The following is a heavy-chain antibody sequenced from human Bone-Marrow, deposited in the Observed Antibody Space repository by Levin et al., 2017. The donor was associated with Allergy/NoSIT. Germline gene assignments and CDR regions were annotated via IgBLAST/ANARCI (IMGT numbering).Heavy chain of an antibody. CDR3: ERGLVTDYYFYYGMDV. Sequence: ASVKVSCKASGGTFSSHAISWVRQAPGQGLEGMGWISTFNGNTKYAQKWQGRVTMTTDTSKNTPYMELRSLRADDTAVYYWERGLVTDYYFYYGMDVWGQGTTVTVSS. J-gene: IGHJ6*02. D-gene: IGHD2/OR15-2a*01. CDR2: ISTFNGNT. V-gene: IGHV1-18*01. CDR1: GGTFSSHA.